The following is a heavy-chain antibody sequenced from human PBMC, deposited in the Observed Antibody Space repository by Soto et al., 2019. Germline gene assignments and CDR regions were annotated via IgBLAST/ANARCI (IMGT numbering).Heavy chain of an antibody. J-gene: IGHJ3*02. D-gene: IGHD2-21*02. V-gene: IGHV3-23*01. CDR2: ISDSGVTT. CDR1: GFTFSKYA. Sequence: EVQLLESGGGLVQPGGSLRLSCAASGFTFSKYAMSWVRQAPGKGLDWVSGISDSGVTTYSADSVKGRFTIARDNSRNTLYLQMHSLRAEDTAVYYCAKGKGTAVTRVGAVDIWGQGTMVTVSS. CDR3: AKGKGTAVTRVGAVDI.